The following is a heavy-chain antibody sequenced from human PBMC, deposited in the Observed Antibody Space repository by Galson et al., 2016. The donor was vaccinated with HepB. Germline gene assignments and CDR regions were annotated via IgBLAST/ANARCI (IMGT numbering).Heavy chain of an antibody. D-gene: IGHD3-22*01. CDR3: AKDGTDFFDSSGYLDY. CDR1: GFTFRNHG. J-gene: IGHJ4*02. Sequence: SLRLSCAASGFTFRNHGMHWVRQAPGKGLEWVAVVSFDETNKYYADSVKGRFTISRDNSKNALYLQMKSLRTEDTAIYYCAKDGTDFFDSSGYLDYWGQGTRVTVSS. CDR2: VSFDETNK. V-gene: IGHV3-30*18.